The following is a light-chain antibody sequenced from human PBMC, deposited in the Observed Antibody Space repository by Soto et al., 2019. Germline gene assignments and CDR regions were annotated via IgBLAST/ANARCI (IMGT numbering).Light chain of an antibody. CDR1: SSNIGAGYD. CDR2: GNI. Sequence: QSVLTQPPSVSGAPGQRVTISCTGSSSNIGAGYDVHWYQQIPGTAPKLLIYGNINRPSGVPDRFSGSKSGTSASLAITGLQAEDEADYYCQSYDSSLRSWVFGGGTKLTVL. CDR3: QSYDSSLRSWV. J-gene: IGLJ2*01. V-gene: IGLV1-40*01.